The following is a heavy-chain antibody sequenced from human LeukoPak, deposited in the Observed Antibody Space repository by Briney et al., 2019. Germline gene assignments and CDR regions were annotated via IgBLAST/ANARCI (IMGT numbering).Heavy chain of an antibody. CDR2: ISGSGGST. D-gene: IGHD3-22*01. Sequence: TGGSLRLSCAASGFTFSSYAMSWVRQAPGKGLEWVSAISGSGGSTYYADSVKGRFTISRDNSKNTLYLQMNSLRAEDTAVYYCAKDLDTYYYDSSGYYRWAFDIWGQGTMVTVSS. V-gene: IGHV3-23*01. J-gene: IGHJ3*02. CDR3: AKDLDTYYYDSSGYYRWAFDI. CDR1: GFTFSSYA.